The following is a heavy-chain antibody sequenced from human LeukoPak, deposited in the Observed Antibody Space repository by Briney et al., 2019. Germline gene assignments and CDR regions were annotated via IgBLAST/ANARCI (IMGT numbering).Heavy chain of an antibody. CDR1: GFTVSSNY. V-gene: IGHV3-23*01. CDR2: ISGSGGST. J-gene: IGHJ5*02. CDR3: ARCSEFLRFGP. D-gene: IGHD3-3*01. Sequence: GGSLRLSCAASGFTVSSNYMSWVRQAPGKGLEWVSVISGSGGSTYYADSVKGRFTISRDNFKNTLYLQMNSLRAEDTAVYYCARCSEFLRFGPWGQGTLVTVSS.